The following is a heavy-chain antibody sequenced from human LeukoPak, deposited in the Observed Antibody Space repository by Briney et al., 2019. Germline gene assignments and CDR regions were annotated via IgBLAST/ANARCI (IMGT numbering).Heavy chain of an antibody. CDR1: GYTFTSYD. J-gene: IGHJ5*02. CDR2: MNPNSGNT. V-gene: IGHV1-8*03. D-gene: IGHD3-10*01. CDR3: ARGQVTMVRGVIRSVWFDP. Sequence: ASVKVSCKASGYTFTSYDINWVRQATGRGLEWMGWMNPNSGNTGYAQKFQGRVTITRNTSISTAYMELSSLRSEDTAVYYCARGQVTMVRGVIRSVWFDPWGQGTLVTVSS.